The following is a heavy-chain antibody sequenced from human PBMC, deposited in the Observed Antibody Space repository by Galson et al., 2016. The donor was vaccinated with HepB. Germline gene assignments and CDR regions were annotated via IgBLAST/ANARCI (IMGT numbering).Heavy chain of an antibody. J-gene: IGHJ4*02. V-gene: IGHV3-21*01. D-gene: IGHD1-26*01. CDR3: ASSFETRFGSGSYY. CDR2: ISSRSNYI. Sequence: SLRLSCAASGFTFSTYSMNWVRQAPGKGLEWVSSISSRSNYILFADSVKGRFTISRDNAKNSLYLQMNSLRPEDTAVYYCASSFETRFGSGSYYWGQGTLVTVSS. CDR1: GFTFSTYS.